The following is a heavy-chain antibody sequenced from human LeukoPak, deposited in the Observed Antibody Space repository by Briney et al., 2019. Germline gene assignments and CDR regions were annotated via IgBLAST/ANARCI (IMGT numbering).Heavy chain of an antibody. D-gene: IGHD4-17*01. CDR3: AREDTVTTGFDY. Sequence: GGSLRLSCATSGFTFTNYGIHWVRQAPGKGLEWVAFISSDGSNKYYADSVKGRFTISRDNSKNTLYLQMNSLRAEDTAVYYCAREDTVTTGFDYWGQGTLVTVSS. V-gene: IGHV3-30*19. CDR2: ISSDGSNK. CDR1: GFTFTNYG. J-gene: IGHJ4*02.